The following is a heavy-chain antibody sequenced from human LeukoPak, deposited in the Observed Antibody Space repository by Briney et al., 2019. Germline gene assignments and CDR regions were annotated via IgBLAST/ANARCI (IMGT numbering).Heavy chain of an antibody. CDR3: ARGGSSAEYYYDYMDV. V-gene: IGHV4-34*01. J-gene: IGHJ6*03. CDR1: GGSFSGYY. CDR2: INHSGST. D-gene: IGHD6-6*01. Sequence: SETLSLTCAVYGGSFSGYYWSWIRQPPGKGLEWIGEINHSGSTNYNPSLKSRVTISVDTSKNQFSLKLSSVTAADTAVYYCARGGSSAEYYYDYMDVWGKGTTVTVSS.